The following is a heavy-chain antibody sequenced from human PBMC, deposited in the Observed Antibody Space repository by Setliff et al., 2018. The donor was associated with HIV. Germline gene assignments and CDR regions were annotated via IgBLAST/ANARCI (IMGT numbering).Heavy chain of an antibody. V-gene: IGHV1-8*02. CDR3: ARARTDYYDRRRRSHYYIDV. J-gene: IGHJ6*03. CDR2: MNPDSRNT. Sequence: PSVKVSCKPSGYTFTNYDINWVRQAAGQGLEWMGWMNPDSRNTGYAQRFEGSVTMTWDTSISTAYMELNNVKFEDTAIYYCARARTDYYDRRRRSHYYIDVWARGATVTVS. D-gene: IGHD3-22*01. CDR1: GYTFTNYD.